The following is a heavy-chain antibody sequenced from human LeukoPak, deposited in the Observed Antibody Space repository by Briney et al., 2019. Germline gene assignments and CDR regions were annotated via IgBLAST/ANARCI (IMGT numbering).Heavy chain of an antibody. D-gene: IGHD5-12*01. CDR1: GFTFSSYA. J-gene: IGHJ4*02. V-gene: IGHV3-23*01. CDR2: ISGSGGST. CDR3: ARAPGYSGYDHFDY. Sequence: RPGGSLRLSCAASGFTFSSYAMSWVRQAPGKGLEWVSAISGSGGSTYYADSVKGRFTISRDNSKNTLYLQMNSMRAEDTAVYYCARAPGYSGYDHFDYWGQGTLVTVSS.